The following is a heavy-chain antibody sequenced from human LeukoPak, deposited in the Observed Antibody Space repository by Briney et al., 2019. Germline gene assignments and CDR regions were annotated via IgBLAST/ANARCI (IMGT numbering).Heavy chain of an antibody. V-gene: IGHV4-59*01. CDR3: ARDLRYFDWLYHDAFDI. CDR2: IYYSGST. Sequence: SETLSLTCTVSGGSISSYYWSWIRQPPGKGLEWIGYIYYSGSTNYNPSLKSRVTISVDTSKNQFSLKLSSVTAADTAVYYCARDLRYFDWLYHDAFDIWGQGTMVTVSS. J-gene: IGHJ3*02. D-gene: IGHD3-9*01. CDR1: GGSISSYY.